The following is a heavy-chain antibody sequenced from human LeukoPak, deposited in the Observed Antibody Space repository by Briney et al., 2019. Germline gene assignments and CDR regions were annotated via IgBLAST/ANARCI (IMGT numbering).Heavy chain of an antibody. J-gene: IGHJ6*02. CDR3: ARLRWDFYGMDV. Sequence: QPGGSLRLSCAASGFTVSSNYMSWVRQAPGKGLGWVSVIYSGGSTYYADSVKGRFTISRDNSKNTLYLQMNSLRAEDTAVYYCARLRWDFYGMDVWGQGTTVTVSS. CDR1: GFTVSSNY. V-gene: IGHV3-53*01. CDR2: IYSGGST. D-gene: IGHD3-3*01.